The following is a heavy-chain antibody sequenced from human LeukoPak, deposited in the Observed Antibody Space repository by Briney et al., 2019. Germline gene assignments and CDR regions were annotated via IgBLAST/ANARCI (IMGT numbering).Heavy chain of an antibody. CDR1: GASISSTTYY. D-gene: IGHD3-10*01. V-gene: IGHV4-39*01. CDR3: ARHGRNSYYYGSGSYYPFDY. J-gene: IGHJ4*02. CDR2: IYYSGST. Sequence: RPSETLSLTCTVSGASISSTTYYWGWIRQPPRKGLEWIASIYYSGSTYYNPSLKSRVTISVDTSKNQFSLKLSSVTAADTAVYYCARHGRNSYYYGSGSYYPFDYWGQGTLVTVSS.